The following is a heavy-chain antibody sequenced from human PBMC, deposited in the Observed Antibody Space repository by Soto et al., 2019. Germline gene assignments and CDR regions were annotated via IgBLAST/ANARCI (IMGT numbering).Heavy chain of an antibody. CDR3: ARKKRDSSGRQPLYYFDY. D-gene: IGHD6-19*01. Sequence: QVQLVQSGAEVKKPGSSVKVSCKASGGTFSSYAISWVRQAPGQGLEWMGGITPIFGTANYAQKFQGRVTITADESTSTAYMELSSLRSEDTAVYYCARKKRDSSGRQPLYYFDYWGQGTLVTVSS. CDR2: ITPIFGTA. V-gene: IGHV1-69*01. J-gene: IGHJ4*02. CDR1: GGTFSSYA.